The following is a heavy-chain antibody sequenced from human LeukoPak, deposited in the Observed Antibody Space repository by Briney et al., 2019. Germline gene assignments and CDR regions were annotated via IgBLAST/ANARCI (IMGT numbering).Heavy chain of an antibody. V-gene: IGHV4-39*01. CDR3: ARHVRFLEWLSSYYFDY. Sequence: SETLSLTCTVSGGSISSSSYYWGWIRQPPGKGLEWIGRIYYSGSTYYNPSLKSRATISVDTSKSQFSLRLTSVTAADTAVYYCARHVRFLEWLSSYYFDYWGQGTLVTVSS. CDR1: GGSISSSSYY. J-gene: IGHJ4*02. CDR2: IYYSGST. D-gene: IGHD3-3*01.